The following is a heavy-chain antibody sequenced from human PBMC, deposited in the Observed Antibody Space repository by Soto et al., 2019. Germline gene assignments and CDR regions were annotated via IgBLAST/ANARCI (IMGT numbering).Heavy chain of an antibody. CDR2: ISWNSGSI. V-gene: IGHV3-9*01. Sequence: GGSLRLSCAASGFTFDDYAMHWVRQAPGKGLEWVSGISWNSGSIGYADSVKGRFTISRDNAKNSLYLQMNSLRAEDTALYYCALGPSTAFDIWGQGTMVTVSS. J-gene: IGHJ3*02. CDR3: ALGPSTAFDI. CDR1: GFTFDDYA. D-gene: IGHD3-3*01.